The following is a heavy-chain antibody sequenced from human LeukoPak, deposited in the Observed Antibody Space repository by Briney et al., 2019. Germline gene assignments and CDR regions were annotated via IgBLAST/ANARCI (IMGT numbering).Heavy chain of an antibody. D-gene: IGHD2-21*02. J-gene: IGHJ3*01. CDR1: GGSISSYF. V-gene: IGHV4-4*07. CDR2: IYTSGTT. Sequence: SETLSLTCTVSGGSISSYFWSWIRQPAGKGLEWVGRIYTSGTTSYNASLKSRVTISTDTSKNQFSLKLSSVTAADTAVYYCARGRDGDPFNDAFDFWGQGTMVTVSS. CDR3: ARGRDGDPFNDAFDF.